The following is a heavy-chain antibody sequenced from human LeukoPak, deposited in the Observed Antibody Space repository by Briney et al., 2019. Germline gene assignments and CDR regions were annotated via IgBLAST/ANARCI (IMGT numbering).Heavy chain of an antibody. CDR3: AREYGGISGFLLH. D-gene: IGHD4-23*01. CDR2: ISYSGST. V-gene: IGHV4-59*01. Sequence: PSETLSLTCIVSGGSISSYYWSWIRQPPGKGLEWIGFISYSGSTNYNPSLKSRVTISVDTSKNQFSLKLSPVTAADTAVYYCAREYGGISGFLLHWGQGTLVTVSS. J-gene: IGHJ1*01. CDR1: GGSISSYY.